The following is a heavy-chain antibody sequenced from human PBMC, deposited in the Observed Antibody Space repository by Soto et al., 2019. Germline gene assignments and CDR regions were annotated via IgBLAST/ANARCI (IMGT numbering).Heavy chain of an antibody. CDR1: GGSFNGYY. CDR3: ARKTGSGD. J-gene: IGHJ4*02. Sequence: QVQLQQWGAGLLKPSETLSLTCAVYGGSFNGYYWSWIRQPPGKGLEWIGEINHSGSTNYNPSLKSRVTMSVDTTKNQSSLKLPSVTAADAAVYYCARKTGSGDLGQGTLVTVSS. D-gene: IGHD6-19*01. V-gene: IGHV4-34*01. CDR2: INHSGST.